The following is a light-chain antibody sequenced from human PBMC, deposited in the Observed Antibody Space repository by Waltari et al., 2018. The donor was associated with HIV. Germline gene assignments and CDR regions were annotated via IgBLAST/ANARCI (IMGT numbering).Light chain of an antibody. CDR2: GNK. J-gene: IGLJ2*01. CDR1: TSNIRGPYD. Sequence: QSVLTQPPSVSGAPGHRVTISCTHSTSNIRGPYDVHGYQQLPGTAPKLLIYGNKNRPSGVPDRFSASKSGSSASLIITGLQTEDEADYYCQSYDNSLTVVFGGGTKVTVL. CDR3: QSYDNSLTVV. V-gene: IGLV1-40*01.